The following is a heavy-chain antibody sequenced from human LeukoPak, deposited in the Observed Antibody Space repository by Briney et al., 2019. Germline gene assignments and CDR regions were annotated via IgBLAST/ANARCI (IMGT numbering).Heavy chain of an antibody. CDR1: GGSISSYY. CDR3: ARIAMRKAARFDY. CDR2: IYYSGST. Sequence: SETLSLTCTVSGGSISSYYWSWIRQPPGKGLEWIGYIYYSGSTNYNPSLKSRVTISVDTSKNQFSLKLSSVTAADTAVYYCARIAMRKAARFDYWGQGTLVTVSS. V-gene: IGHV4-59*01. D-gene: IGHD6-6*01. J-gene: IGHJ4*02.